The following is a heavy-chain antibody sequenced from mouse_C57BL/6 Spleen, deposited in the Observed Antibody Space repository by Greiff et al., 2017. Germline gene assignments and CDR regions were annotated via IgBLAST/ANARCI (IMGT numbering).Heavy chain of an antibody. CDR1: GFTFSDYG. Sequence: EVKLMESGGGLVKPGGSLKLSCAASGFTFSDYGMHWVRQAPEKGLEWVAYISSGSSTIYYADTVTGRFTISRDNAKNNLFLQMTSLRSEDTAMYYCARDYGSSNYAMDYWGQGTSVTVSS. D-gene: IGHD1-1*01. J-gene: IGHJ4*01. CDR2: ISSGSSTI. CDR3: ARDYGSSNYAMDY. V-gene: IGHV5-17*01.